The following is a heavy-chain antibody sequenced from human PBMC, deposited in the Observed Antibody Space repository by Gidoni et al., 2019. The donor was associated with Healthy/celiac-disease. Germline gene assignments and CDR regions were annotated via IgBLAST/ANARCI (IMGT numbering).Heavy chain of an antibody. CDR3: ASEPKPSPYGSGSYTPGGAFDI. Sequence: IRQPPGKGLEWIGYIYYSGSTYYNPSLKSRVTISVDTSKNQFSLKLSSVTAADTAVYYCASEPKPSPYGSGSYTPGGAFDIWGQGTLVTVSS. J-gene: IGHJ3*02. D-gene: IGHD3-10*01. V-gene: IGHV4-30-4*01. CDR2: IYYSGST.